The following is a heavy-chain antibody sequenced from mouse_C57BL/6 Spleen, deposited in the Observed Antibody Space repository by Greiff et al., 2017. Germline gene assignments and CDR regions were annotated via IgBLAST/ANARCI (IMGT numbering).Heavy chain of an antibody. J-gene: IGHJ2*01. CDR3: ARDYAHFDY. Sequence: QVQLKQPGAELVMPGASVKLSCKASGYTFTSYWMHWVKQRPGQGLEWIGEIDPSDSYTNYNQKFKGKSTLTVDTSSSTAYMQLSSLTSEDSAVYYCARDYAHFDYWGQGTTLTVSS. V-gene: IGHV1-69*01. D-gene: IGHD2-4*01. CDR1: GYTFTSYW. CDR2: IDPSDSYT.